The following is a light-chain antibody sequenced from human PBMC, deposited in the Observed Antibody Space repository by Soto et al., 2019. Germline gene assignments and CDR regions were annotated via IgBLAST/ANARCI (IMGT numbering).Light chain of an antibody. CDR3: QQRSNWPPGYT. CDR1: ESVRHY. CDR2: DAS. J-gene: IGKJ2*01. V-gene: IGKV3-11*01. Sequence: EIVLTQTPATLSLSPGERATLSCRASESVRHYLAWYQQKPGKAPRLLIYDASSRAIGIPARFSGSGSGTDFTLTINSLEPEDFAVYCCQQRSNWPPGYTFGQGTKLEMK.